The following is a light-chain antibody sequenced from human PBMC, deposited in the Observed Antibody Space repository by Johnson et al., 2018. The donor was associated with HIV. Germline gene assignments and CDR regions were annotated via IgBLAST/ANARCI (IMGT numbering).Light chain of an antibody. J-gene: IGLJ1*01. CDR3: GTWDSSLSAGRA. Sequence: QSVLTQPPSVSAAPGQKVTISCSGSSSNIGNNYVSWYQQLPGTAPKLLIYDTNKRPSGIPYRFSGSKSGTSATLGITGLQTGDEADYYCGTWDSSLSAGRAFGTGTKVTVL. CDR2: DTN. CDR1: SSNIGNNY. V-gene: IGLV1-51*01.